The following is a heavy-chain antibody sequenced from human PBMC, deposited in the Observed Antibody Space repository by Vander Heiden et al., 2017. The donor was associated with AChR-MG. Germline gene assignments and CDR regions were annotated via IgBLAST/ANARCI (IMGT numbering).Heavy chain of an antibody. CDR2: ISWNSGSI. CDR1: GFTFDDYA. CDR3: AKSPNYYYYGMDV. Sequence: EVQLVESGGGLVQPGRSLRLSCAASGFTFDDYAMHWVRQAPGKGLEWVSGISWNSGSIGYADSVKGRFTISRDNAKNSLYLQMNSLRAEDTALYYCAKSPNYYYYGMDVWGQGTTVTVSS. V-gene: IGHV3-9*01. J-gene: IGHJ6*02.